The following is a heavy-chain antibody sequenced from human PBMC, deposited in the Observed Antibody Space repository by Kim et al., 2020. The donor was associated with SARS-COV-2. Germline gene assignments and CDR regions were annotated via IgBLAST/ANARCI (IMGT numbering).Heavy chain of an antibody. D-gene: IGHD3-16*01. CDR2: GST. Sequence: GSTYYNPSLKSRVTISVDTSKNQFSLKLSSVTAADTAVYYCAREGRWTPSWGQGTLVTVSS. J-gene: IGHJ5*02. CDR3: AREGRWTPS. V-gene: IGHV4-31*02.